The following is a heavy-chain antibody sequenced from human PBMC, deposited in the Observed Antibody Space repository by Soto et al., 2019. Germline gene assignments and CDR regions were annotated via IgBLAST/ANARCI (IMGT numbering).Heavy chain of an antibody. D-gene: IGHD2-2*01. V-gene: IGHV3-33*01. CDR1: GFTFSSYG. Sequence: QVQLVESGGGVVQPGRSLRLSCAASGFTFSSYGMHWVRQAPGKGLEWVAVIWYDGSNKYYADSVKGRFTISRDNSKNTLYLQMNILRAEDTAVYYCVRDLYMVVGQGGFDIWGQGTMVTVSS. CDR3: VRDLYMVVGQGGFDI. CDR2: IWYDGSNK. J-gene: IGHJ3*02.